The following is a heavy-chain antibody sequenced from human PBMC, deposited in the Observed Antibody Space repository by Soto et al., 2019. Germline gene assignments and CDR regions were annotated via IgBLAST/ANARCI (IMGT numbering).Heavy chain of an antibody. J-gene: IGHJ4*02. CDR1: GASISSRSYY. V-gene: IGHV4-39*01. D-gene: IGHD2-2*01. CDR2: IYFNGST. Sequence: QLQLQESGPGLVKPSETPSLTCTVSGASISSRSYYWGWIRQPPGMGLEYIATIYFNGSTYYNSSLKSRITISVDMSKNQFSLKVNSATAADTAVYFCASTGYASDFSVPIYYWGQGTLLTVSS. CDR3: ASTGYASDFSVPIYY.